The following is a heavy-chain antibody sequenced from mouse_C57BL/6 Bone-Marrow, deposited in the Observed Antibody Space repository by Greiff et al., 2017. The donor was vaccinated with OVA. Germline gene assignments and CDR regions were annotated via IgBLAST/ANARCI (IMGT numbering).Heavy chain of an antibody. CDR3: ARRITPFDY. J-gene: IGHJ2*01. CDR1: GFTFSSYT. CDR2: ISGGGGKA. D-gene: IGHD1-1*01. Sequence: EVMLVESGGGLVKPGGSLKLSCAVSGFTFSSYTMSWVRQTPEKRLEWVATISGGGGKAYSPDSVKGRFIISSDNAKTTLYLQMSSLMSEDTALDYCARRITPFDYWGQGTALTVSA. V-gene: IGHV5-9*01.